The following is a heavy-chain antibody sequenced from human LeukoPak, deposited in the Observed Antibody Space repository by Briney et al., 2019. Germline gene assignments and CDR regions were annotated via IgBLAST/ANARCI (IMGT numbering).Heavy chain of an antibody. V-gene: IGHV5-51*01. CDR2: IYPGESDI. CDR1: GYSFMTYW. Sequence: GESLKISCKVSGYSFMTYWISWVRQMPGKGLEWMGIIYPGESDIRYSPSFQGQVTLSADKSISTAYLQWSSLKASDTAIYYCARASGDGRFDNSGQGTLVTVSS. J-gene: IGHJ4*02. D-gene: IGHD2-21*01. CDR3: ARASGDGRFDN.